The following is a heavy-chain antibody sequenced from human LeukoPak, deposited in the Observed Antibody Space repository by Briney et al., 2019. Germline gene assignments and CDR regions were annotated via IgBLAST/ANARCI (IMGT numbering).Heavy chain of an antibody. Sequence: GGSLRLSCAASGFTFSSYAMHWVRQAPGKGLEWVAVISYDGSNKYYADSVKGRFTISRDNAKNSLYLQMNSLRADDTAVYYCARFAAGGSYYYYMDVWGQGTLVTVSS. J-gene: IGHJ6*03. V-gene: IGHV3-30-3*01. D-gene: IGHD6-25*01. CDR2: ISYDGSNK. CDR3: ARFAAGGSYYYYMDV. CDR1: GFTFSSYA.